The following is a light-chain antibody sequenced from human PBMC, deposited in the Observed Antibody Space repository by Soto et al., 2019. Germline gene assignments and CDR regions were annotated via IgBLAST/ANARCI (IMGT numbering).Light chain of an antibody. CDR3: SSFTSRFTFV. J-gene: IGLJ1*01. CDR1: LSDVGAYNY. CDR2: EVT. Sequence: QSALTQPASVSGSPGQSIAISCTGTLSDVGAYNYVSWYQQHPGKAPKLMISEVTNRPSGVSDRFSGSKSGNTASLPISGLQDEAEDDYYCSSFTSRFTFVFGTGTKLTVL. V-gene: IGLV2-14*01.